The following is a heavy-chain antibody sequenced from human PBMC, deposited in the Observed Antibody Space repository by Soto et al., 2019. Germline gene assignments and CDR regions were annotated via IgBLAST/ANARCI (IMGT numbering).Heavy chain of an antibody. Sequence: SETLSLTCTVSGGSISSGGYYWSWIRQHPGKGLEWIGYIYYSGSTYYNPSLKSRVTISVDTSKNQFSLKLSSVTAADTAVYYCARAGGFCSGGSCYSSDYYYGMDVWGQGTTVTVSS. CDR2: IYYSGST. CDR1: GGSISSGGYY. V-gene: IGHV4-31*03. CDR3: ARAGGFCSGGSCYSSDYYYGMDV. J-gene: IGHJ6*02. D-gene: IGHD2-15*01.